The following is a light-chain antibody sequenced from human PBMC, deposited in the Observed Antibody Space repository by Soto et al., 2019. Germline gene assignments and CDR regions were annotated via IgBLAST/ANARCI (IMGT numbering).Light chain of an antibody. CDR2: EVF. V-gene: IGLV2-23*02. CDR3: CSYAGSNTYV. CDR1: SNDVGIYNL. J-gene: IGLJ1*01. Sequence: QSVLTQPASVSGSPGQSITISCTGTSNDVGIYNLVSWYQQHPGKAPKLVIYEVFRRPSGVSDRFSGSKSGTTASLTISGLQAEDEADYYCCSYAGSNTYVFRTGTKVTVL.